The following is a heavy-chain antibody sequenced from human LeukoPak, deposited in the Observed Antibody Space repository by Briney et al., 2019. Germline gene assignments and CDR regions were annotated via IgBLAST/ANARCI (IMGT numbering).Heavy chain of an antibody. Sequence: GGSLRLSCAASGFTFSDYYMSWIRQAPGKGLEWVSAISGSGGSTYYADSVKGRFTISRDNSKNTLYLQMNSLRAEDTAVYYCAKASSSYSSSWYGHNWFDPWGQGTLVTVSS. CDR3: AKASSSYSSSWYGHNWFDP. J-gene: IGHJ5*02. V-gene: IGHV3-23*01. D-gene: IGHD6-13*01. CDR2: ISGSGGST. CDR1: GFTFSDYY.